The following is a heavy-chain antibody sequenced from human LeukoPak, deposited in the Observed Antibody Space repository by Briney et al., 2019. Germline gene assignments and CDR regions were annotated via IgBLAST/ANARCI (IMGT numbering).Heavy chain of an antibody. CDR3: ARTTEGGYTYGYFYYYYMDV. D-gene: IGHD5-18*01. CDR2: IYYSGSTYYSGST. V-gene: IGHV4-59*01. CDR1: GGSISSYY. J-gene: IGHJ6*03. Sequence: SETLSLTCTVSGGSISSYYWTWIRQPPGKGLEWIGYIYYSGSTYYSGSTNYNPSLKSRVTISVDTSKNQFSLKLTSVTAADTAVYYCARTTEGGYTYGYFYYYYMDVWGKGTTVTISS.